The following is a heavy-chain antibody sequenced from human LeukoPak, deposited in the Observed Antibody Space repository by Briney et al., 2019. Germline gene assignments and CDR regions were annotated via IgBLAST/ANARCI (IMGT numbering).Heavy chain of an antibody. CDR1: GGSISTNS. V-gene: IGHV4-59*01. D-gene: IGHD3-22*01. Sequence: SETLSLTCTVSGGSISTNSWIWIRQPPGKGLEWIGYIYYSGTTNYNPSLKSRVTISVDTSKNQFSLKLSSVTAADTAIYYCARGAYDSSGHYYYFDYWGQGTLATVSS. CDR3: ARGAYDSSGHYYYFDY. CDR2: IYYSGTT. J-gene: IGHJ4*02.